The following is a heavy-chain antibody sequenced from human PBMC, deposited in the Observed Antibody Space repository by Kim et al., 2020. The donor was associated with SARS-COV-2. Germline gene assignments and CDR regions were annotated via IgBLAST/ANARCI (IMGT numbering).Heavy chain of an antibody. V-gene: IGHV3-23*01. Sequence: VEGRFTISRDNSKNTLYLQMNSLRAEDTAEYYCTILGYCSGGTCYYYGMDVWGQGTTVTVSS. D-gene: IGHD2-15*01. J-gene: IGHJ6*02. CDR3: TILGYCSGGTCYYYGMDV.